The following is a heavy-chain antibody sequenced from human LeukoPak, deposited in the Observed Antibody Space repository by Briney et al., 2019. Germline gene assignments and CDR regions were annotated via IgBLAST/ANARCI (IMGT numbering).Heavy chain of an antibody. CDR2: INTKSGMT. CDR1: GYTFTRYD. V-gene: IGHV1-8*03. D-gene: IGHD3-22*01. Sequence: GASVKVSCKASGYTFTRYDINWVRQATGQGLEWMGWINTKSGMTGHAQKFQGRLTITKDTSISTVYMELSSLSSEDRAVYFCARVDGSVDYWGQGTLVTVSS. J-gene: IGHJ4*02. CDR3: ARVDGSVDY.